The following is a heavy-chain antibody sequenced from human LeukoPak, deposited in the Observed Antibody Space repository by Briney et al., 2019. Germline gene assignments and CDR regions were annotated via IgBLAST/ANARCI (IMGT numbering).Heavy chain of an antibody. J-gene: IGHJ4*02. CDR1: GGSISSGSYY. Sequence: SQTLSLTCTVSGGSISSGSYYWSWIRQPAGKGLEWIGRIYTSGSTNYNPSLKSRVTISVDTSKNQFSLKLSSVTAADTAVCYCARGPYCSGGSCYFSYWGQGTLVTVSS. CDR3: ARGPYCSGGSCYFSY. V-gene: IGHV4-61*02. D-gene: IGHD2-15*01. CDR2: IYTSGST.